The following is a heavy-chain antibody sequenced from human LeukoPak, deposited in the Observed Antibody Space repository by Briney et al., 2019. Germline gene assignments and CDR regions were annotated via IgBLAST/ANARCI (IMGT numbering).Heavy chain of an antibody. CDR2: IIPILGIA. Sequence: ASVKDSCKASGGTFSSYAISWVRQAPGQGLEWMGRIIPILGIANYAQKFQGRVTITADKSTSTAYMELSSLRSEDTAVYYCAPGYDSSGYDSWGQGTLVTVSS. CDR3: APGYDSSGYDS. CDR1: GGTFSSYA. J-gene: IGHJ4*02. D-gene: IGHD3-22*01. V-gene: IGHV1-69*04.